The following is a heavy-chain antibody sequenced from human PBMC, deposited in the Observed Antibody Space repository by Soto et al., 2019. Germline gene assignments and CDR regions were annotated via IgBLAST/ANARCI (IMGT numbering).Heavy chain of an antibody. V-gene: IGHV1-69*12. CDR1: GGTFSSYA. Sequence: QVQLVQSGAEVKKPGSSVKVSCKASGGTFSSYAISWVRQAPGQGLEWMGGIIPIFGTANYAQKFQGRVTITADESTSTAYMELSSLRSEDTAVYYCARDPPHCSGGSCYPRKTEDYWGQGTLVTVSS. D-gene: IGHD2-15*01. CDR2: IIPIFGTA. J-gene: IGHJ4*02. CDR3: ARDPPHCSGGSCYPRKTEDY.